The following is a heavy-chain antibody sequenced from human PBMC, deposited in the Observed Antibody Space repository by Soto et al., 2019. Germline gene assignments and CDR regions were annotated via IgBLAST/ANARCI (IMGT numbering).Heavy chain of an antibody. J-gene: IGHJ4*02. CDR2: MNPNSGNT. V-gene: IGHV1-8*01. CDR1: GYSLSSYD. CDR3: ARGCGGSYYGSFDY. D-gene: IGHD2-15*01. Sequence: GASVKVSCKASGYSLSSYDINWVRQATGQGPEWMGWMNPNSGNTGYAQKFQGRVTMTRSTSISTAYMELGSLRSEDTAVYYCARGCGGSYYGSFDYWGQGILVTVSS.